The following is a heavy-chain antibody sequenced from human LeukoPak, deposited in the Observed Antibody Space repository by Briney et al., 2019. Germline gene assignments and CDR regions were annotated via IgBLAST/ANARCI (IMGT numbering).Heavy chain of an antibody. CDR1: GLTFSSYS. Sequence: PGGSLRLSCAASGLTFSSYSMNGAPQAPGKAVEGASYINSSSSTIYYADSVKGRFTISRDNAKNSLYMQMNSLRAEDRAVYYGARDSITIFGVVTNWGQGTLVTASS. D-gene: IGHD3-3*01. CDR3: ARDSITIFGVVTN. V-gene: IGHV3-48*01. J-gene: IGHJ4*02. CDR2: INSSSSTI.